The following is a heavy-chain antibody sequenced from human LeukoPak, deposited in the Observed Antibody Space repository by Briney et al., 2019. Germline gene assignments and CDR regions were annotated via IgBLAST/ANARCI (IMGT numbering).Heavy chain of an antibody. J-gene: IGHJ6*03. CDR1: GYTFTSYD. CDR3: ARVLGHTGYYYYMDV. CDR2: MNPNSGNT. V-gene: IGHV1-8*03. Sequence: ASVKVSCKASGYTFTSYDINWVRQATGQGLEWMGWMNPNSGNTGYAQKFQGRVTSTRNTSISTDYMELSSLRSEDTAVYYCARVLGHTGYYYYMDVWGKGTTVTVSS. D-gene: IGHD2-21*01.